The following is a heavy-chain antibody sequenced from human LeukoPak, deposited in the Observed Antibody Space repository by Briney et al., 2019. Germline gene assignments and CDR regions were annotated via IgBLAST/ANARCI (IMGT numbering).Heavy chain of an antibody. CDR2: IYHSGST. CDR3: ARSNAVTMIVVNPSDY. Sequence: PSETLSLTCAVSGYSISSGYYWGWIRQPPGKGLEWIGSIYHSGSTYYNPSLKSRVTISVDTSKNQFSLKLSSVTAADTAVYYCARSNAVTMIVVNPSDYWGQGTLVTVSS. J-gene: IGHJ4*02. CDR1: GYSISSGYY. V-gene: IGHV4-38-2*01. D-gene: IGHD3-22*01.